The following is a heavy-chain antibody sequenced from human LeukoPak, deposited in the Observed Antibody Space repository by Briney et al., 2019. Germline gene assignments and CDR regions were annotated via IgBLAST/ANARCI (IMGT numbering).Heavy chain of an antibody. CDR3: ARSYCSGTSCYAGGYFQH. CDR2: VNYSGST. V-gene: IGHV4-39*01. Sequence: SETLSLTCTVSGGSISSSNYYWGWIRQPPGKGLDWIGHVNYSGSTYYNPSLKSRVTISVDTSKNQFSLKLSSVTAADTAVYYCARSYCSGTSCYAGGYFQHWGQGTLVTVSS. D-gene: IGHD2-2*01. CDR1: GGSISSSNYY. J-gene: IGHJ1*01.